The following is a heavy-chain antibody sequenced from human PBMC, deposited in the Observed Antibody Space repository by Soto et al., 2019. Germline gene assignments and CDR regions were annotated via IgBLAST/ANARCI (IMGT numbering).Heavy chain of an antibody. CDR1: GFTFSSYA. J-gene: IGHJ6*02. CDR2: ISGSGGST. CDR3: AKSIAARMVFTRGAYYYYGMDV. Sequence: GGSLRLSCAASGFTFSSYAISWVRQAPGKGLEWVSAISGSGGSTYYADSVKGRFTISRDNSKNTQYLQMNSLRAEDTAVYYLAKSIAARMVFTRGAYYYYGMDVWGQGTTVTVSS. D-gene: IGHD3-10*01. V-gene: IGHV3-23*01.